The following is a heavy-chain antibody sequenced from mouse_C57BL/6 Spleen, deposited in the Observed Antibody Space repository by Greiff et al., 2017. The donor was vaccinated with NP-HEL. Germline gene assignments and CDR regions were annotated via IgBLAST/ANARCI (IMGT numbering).Heavy chain of an antibody. CDR3: AGSGLPLEFFAY. CDR1: GYTFTSYW. CDR2: IDPSDSYT. D-gene: IGHD5-5*01. V-gene: IGHV1-50*01. Sequence: QVQLQQPGAELVKPGASVKLSCKASGYTFTSYWMQWVKQRPGQGLEWIGEIDPSDSYTNYNQKFKGKATLTVDTSSSTAYMQISSLTSEDSAVYYGAGSGLPLEFFAYWGQGTLVTVSA. J-gene: IGHJ3*01.